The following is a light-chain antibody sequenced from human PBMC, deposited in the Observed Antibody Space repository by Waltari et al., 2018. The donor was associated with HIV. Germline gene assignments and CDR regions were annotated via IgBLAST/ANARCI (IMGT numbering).Light chain of an antibody. CDR3: SSYSARGFVA. Sequence: HSSLTQPASLSGSPGQSITISCTGPTSDFDTFDFVSWYQQSPGIAPKRIIFELYFRPSGVSQRVSGSKAGDTASLTISGLRAEDEADYFCSSYSARGFVAFGGGTKVTVL. CDR1: TSDFDTFDF. V-gene: IGLV2-14*01. J-gene: IGLJ3*02. CDR2: ELY.